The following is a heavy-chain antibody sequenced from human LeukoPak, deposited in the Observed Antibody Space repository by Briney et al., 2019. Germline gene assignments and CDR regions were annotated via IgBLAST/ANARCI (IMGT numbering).Heavy chain of an antibody. Sequence: ASXXVSCKASGGTFIRSGISWVRQAPGQGREWRGGIIPIFGTSNYAQKFQGRVTITADESTSTAYMELTSLRSEDTAIYYCARDATIFDSSGYYYLWWGQGTLVTVSS. CDR3: ARDATIFDSSGYYYLW. V-gene: IGHV1-69*13. D-gene: IGHD3-22*01. J-gene: IGHJ4*02. CDR1: GGTFIRSG. CDR2: IIPIFGTS.